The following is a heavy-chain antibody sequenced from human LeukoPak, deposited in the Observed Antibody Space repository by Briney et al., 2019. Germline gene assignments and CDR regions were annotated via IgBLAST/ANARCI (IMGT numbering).Heavy chain of an antibody. V-gene: IGHV4-34*01. CDR1: GGSFSGYY. J-gene: IGHJ3*02. CDR2: INHSGST. CDR3: ARGHEYNWNVDAFDI. D-gene: IGHD1-20*01. Sequence: PSETLSLTCAVYGGSFSGYYWSWIRQPPGKGLEWIGEINHSGSTNYNPSLKSRVTISVDTSKNQFSLKLSSVTAADTAVYYCARGHEYNWNVDAFDIWGQGTMVTVSS.